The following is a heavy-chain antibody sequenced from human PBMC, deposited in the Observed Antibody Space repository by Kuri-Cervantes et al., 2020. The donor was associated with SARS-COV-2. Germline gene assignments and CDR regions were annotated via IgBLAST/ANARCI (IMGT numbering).Heavy chain of an antibody. D-gene: IGHD6-13*01. V-gene: IGHV3-7*01. J-gene: IGHJ4*02. CDR1: GLTFSSYW. CDR2: IKQDGSEK. CDR3: ARSGSSWYFWERLFFDY. Sequence: GGSLRLPCEASGLTFSSYWMSCVRQAQGKGLEWVANIKQDGSEKYYVDSVKGRVTISRDNAKNSLYLQMNSLRAEDTAVYYCARSGSSWYFWERLFFDYWGQGTLVTVSS.